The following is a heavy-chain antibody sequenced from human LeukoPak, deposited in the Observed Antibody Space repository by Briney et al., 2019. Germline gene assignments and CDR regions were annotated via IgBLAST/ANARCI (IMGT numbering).Heavy chain of an antibody. Sequence: GESLRLSCAASGFXFSSYWIHWVRQAPGKGLEWLSYISNSGSSKYYADSVRGRFTISKDNAKNSLYLQMNSLRAEDTAVYYCARARVPGELNYWGQGTLVTVSS. D-gene: IGHD3-10*01. CDR2: ISNSGSSK. J-gene: IGHJ4*02. CDR3: ARARVPGELNY. V-gene: IGHV3-48*03. CDR1: GFXFSSYW.